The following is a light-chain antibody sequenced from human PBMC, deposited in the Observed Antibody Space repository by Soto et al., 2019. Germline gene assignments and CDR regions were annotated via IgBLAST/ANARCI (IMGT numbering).Light chain of an antibody. CDR1: QSISSW. J-gene: IGKJ4*01. CDR2: KAF. V-gene: IGKV1-5*03. Sequence: DIQMTQSPSTLSASVGDRVTITCRASQSISSWLAWYQQKPGKAPKLLIYKAFSLESGVPSRFSGSGSGTEFTLTISRLQHDDFATYYCQQYNSYPLPFGGGTKVEIK. CDR3: QQYNSYPLP.